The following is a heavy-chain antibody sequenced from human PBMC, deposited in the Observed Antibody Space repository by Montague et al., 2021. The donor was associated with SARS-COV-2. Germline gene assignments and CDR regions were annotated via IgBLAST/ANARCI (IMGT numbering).Heavy chain of an antibody. CDR3: ARHVTFGGVVVALDY. CDR1: GASISSSENS. CDR2: ISYSGTT. Sequence: SETLSLTCTVSGASISSSENSWGWIRQSPGKGLEWFGSISYSGTTYFNPSLRSRIAISVDTSENQFSLKVTSVTAADTAVYYCARHVTFGGVVVALDYWGQGHLVAVSS. V-gene: IGHV4-39*01. D-gene: IGHD3-16*02. J-gene: IGHJ4*02.